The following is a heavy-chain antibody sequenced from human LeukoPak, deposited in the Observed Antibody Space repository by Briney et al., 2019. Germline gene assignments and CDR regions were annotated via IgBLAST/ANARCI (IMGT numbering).Heavy chain of an antibody. CDR3: ARVRLSYYYDSSGYYLDY. Sequence: ASVKVSCKASGYTFTSYYMHWVRQAPGQGLEWMGIINPSGGSTSYAQKFQGRVTMTRDTSTSTVYMELSSLRSEDTAVYYCARVRLSYYYDSSGYYLDYWGQGTLVTVSS. CDR2: INPSGGST. CDR1: GYTFTSYY. D-gene: IGHD3-22*01. V-gene: IGHV1-46*01. J-gene: IGHJ4*02.